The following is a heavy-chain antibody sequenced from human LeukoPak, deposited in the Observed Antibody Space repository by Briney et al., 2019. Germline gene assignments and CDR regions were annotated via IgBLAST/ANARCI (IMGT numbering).Heavy chain of an antibody. V-gene: IGHV4-34*01. D-gene: IGHD4-23*01. CDR3: ARTGYGGNDY. CDR1: GGSFSGYY. Sequence: SETLSLTCAVYGGSFSGYYWSWIRQPPGKGLEWIGEINHSGSTNYNPSLKSRVTISVDTSKNQFSLKLSSVTAADTAVCYCARTGYGGNDYWGQGTLVTVSS. J-gene: IGHJ4*02. CDR2: INHSGST.